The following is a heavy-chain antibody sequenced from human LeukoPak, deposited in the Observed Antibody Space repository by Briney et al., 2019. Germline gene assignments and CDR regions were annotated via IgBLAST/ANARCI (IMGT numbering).Heavy chain of an antibody. V-gene: IGHV3-30*04. D-gene: IGHD3-10*01. J-gene: IGHJ6*03. CDR2: ISYDGSNK. CDR1: GFTFSSYA. Sequence: GGSLRLSCAASGFTFSSYAMHWVRQAPGKGLEWVAVISYDGSNKYYADSVKGRFTISRDNSKNTLYLQMNSLRAEDTAVYYCAKSYGSGTYYYYYYMDVWGKGTTVTVSS. CDR3: AKSYGSGTYYYYYYMDV.